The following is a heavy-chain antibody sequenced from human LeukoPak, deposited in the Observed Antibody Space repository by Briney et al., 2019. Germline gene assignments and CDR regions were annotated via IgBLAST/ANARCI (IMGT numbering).Heavy chain of an antibody. CDR2: ISSSSSYI. J-gene: IGHJ4*02. V-gene: IGHV3-21*01. Sequence: TGGSLRLSCAASGFVFSNYGMNWVRQAPGKGLEWVSSISSSSSYIYYAASVKGRFTISRDNAKNSLYLQMNSLRAEDTAVYYCARMYSGSYLYFDYWGQGTLVTVSS. D-gene: IGHD1-26*01. CDR3: ARMYSGSYLYFDY. CDR1: GFVFSNYG.